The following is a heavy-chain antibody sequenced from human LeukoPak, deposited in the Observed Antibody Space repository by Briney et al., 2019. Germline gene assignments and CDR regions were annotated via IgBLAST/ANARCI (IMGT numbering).Heavy chain of an antibody. J-gene: IGHJ6*04. D-gene: IGHD2-2*01. V-gene: IGHV3-53*01. Sequence: PGGSLRLSCAASGLIVSANYMSWVRQAPGKGLEWVSVIYTGGSTYYAESVKGRFTISRDNSKNTVYLQMTSLRAEDTAVYYCAKEGDCSTTSCLTGGLDVWGKGTTVTVSS. CDR2: IYTGGST. CDR1: GLIVSANY. CDR3: AKEGDCSTTSCLTGGLDV.